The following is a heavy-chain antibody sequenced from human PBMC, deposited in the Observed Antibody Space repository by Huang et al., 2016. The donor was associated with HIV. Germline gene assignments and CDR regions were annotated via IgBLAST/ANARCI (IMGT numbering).Heavy chain of an antibody. J-gene: IGHJ6*02. V-gene: IGHV3-7*01. CDR3: ATKTAAMDI. CDR2: IKQDEAEK. CDR1: TLTFGADW. D-gene: IGHD1-7*01. Sequence: VESGGRSVQPGGSIRLSCVGSTLTFGADWMSWVRQTPGKGVDWVANIKQDEAEKYYVDCVKGGFNISRDNAKKVLFLQMDNLTVDDTAIYFCATKTAAMDIWGQGTTVTVSS.